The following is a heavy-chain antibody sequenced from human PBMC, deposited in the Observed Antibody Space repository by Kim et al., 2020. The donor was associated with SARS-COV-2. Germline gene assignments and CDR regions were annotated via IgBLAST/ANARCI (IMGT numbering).Heavy chain of an antibody. J-gene: IGHJ3*02. CDR2: IRRKANNYAT. CDR3: AILRGGYSGGDDACVI. Sequence: GGSLRLSCAASGFPFSDSAIHWVRQAPGKGLEWIGRIRRKANNYATVYPASVKGRFTISRDDSKNTAYLQMNSLKTEDTAVYYCAILRGGYSGGDDACVIWGQRTTVTVSA. D-gene: IGHD2-21*01. V-gene: IGHV3-73*01. CDR1: GFPFSDSA.